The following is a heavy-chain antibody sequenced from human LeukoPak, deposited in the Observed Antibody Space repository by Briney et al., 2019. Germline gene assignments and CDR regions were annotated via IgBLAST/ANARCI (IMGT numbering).Heavy chain of an antibody. CDR1: GFTFSSYG. J-gene: IGHJ4*02. CDR3: ARETASGSYFAS. CDR2: IRYDGSNK. Sequence: GGSLRLSCAASGFTFSSYGMHWVRQAPGKGLEWVAFIRYDGSNKYYADSVKGRFTISRDNSKNTLYLQMNSLRAEDTAVYYCARETASGSYFASWGQGTPVTVSS. D-gene: IGHD3-10*01. V-gene: IGHV3-30*02.